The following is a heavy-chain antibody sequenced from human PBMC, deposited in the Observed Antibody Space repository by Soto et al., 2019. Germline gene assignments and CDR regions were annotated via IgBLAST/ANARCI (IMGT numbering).Heavy chain of an antibody. D-gene: IGHD6-13*01. CDR3: ARGGLQHALDV. J-gene: IGHJ6*02. CDR1: GFTFSNYW. Sequence: EVQLVESGGGLVQPGGSLRLSCAASGFTFSNYWMYWVRQAPGKGLVWVSRVNNDGTDTTTADSVKGRFTISRDNAENTLYLQMNSLRAEDTAVYYCARGGLQHALDVWGQGSTVTVSS. CDR2: VNNDGTDT. V-gene: IGHV3-74*03.